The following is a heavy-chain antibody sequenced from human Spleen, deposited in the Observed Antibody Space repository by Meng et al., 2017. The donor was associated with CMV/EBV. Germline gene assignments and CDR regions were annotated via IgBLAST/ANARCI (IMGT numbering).Heavy chain of an antibody. V-gene: IGHV3-43*01. CDR2: IYASGAT. D-gene: IGHD2-2*01. CDR1: GFTFDDYA. CDR3: AKDLGTEYQLLMEGNYHYYAMDV. J-gene: IGHJ6*02. Sequence: GESLKISCAASGFTFDDYAMHWVRQAPGKGLEWVSLIYASGATHYAESVKGRFTISRDNSKNTLYLQMNSVRLEDTAVYYCAKDLGTEYQLLMEGNYHYYAMDVWGQGTTVTVSS.